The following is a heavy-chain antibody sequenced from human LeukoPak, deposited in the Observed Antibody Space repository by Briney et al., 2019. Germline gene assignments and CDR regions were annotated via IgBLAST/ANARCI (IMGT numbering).Heavy chain of an antibody. D-gene: IGHD3-3*02. J-gene: IGHJ6*03. V-gene: IGHV1-46*01. Sequence: ASVKVSCKASGYTFTSYYMHWVRQAPGQGLEWMGIINPSGGSTSYAQKFQGRVTMTRDMSTSTVYMELSSLRSDDTAVYYCAREHLWYMDVWGKGTTVTISS. CDR1: GYTFTSYY. CDR3: AREHLWYMDV. CDR2: INPSGGST.